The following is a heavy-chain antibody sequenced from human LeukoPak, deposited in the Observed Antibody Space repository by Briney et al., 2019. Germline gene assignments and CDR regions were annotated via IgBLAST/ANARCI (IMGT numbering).Heavy chain of an antibody. J-gene: IGHJ4*02. CDR2: IYTSGST. CDR3: ARDGCSSTSCYVFDY. V-gene: IGHV4-4*07. D-gene: IGHD2-2*01. CDR1: GGSISSYY. Sequence: SETLSLTCTVSGGSISSYYWSWIRQPAGKGLEWIGRIYTSGSTNYNPSLKSRVTMSVDTSKNQFSLKLSSVTAADTAVYYRARDGCSSTSCYVFDYWGQGTLVTVSS.